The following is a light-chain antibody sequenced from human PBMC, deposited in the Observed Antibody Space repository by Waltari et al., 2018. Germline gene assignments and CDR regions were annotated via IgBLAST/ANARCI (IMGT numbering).Light chain of an antibody. V-gene: IGLV2-14*03. J-gene: IGLJ3*02. Sequence: QSALTQPASVSGSPGQSITISCTAATNNILSDNHVSWYQQHPGKAPKVMIYDVDNRPSGVSHRFSGSRSGNTASLIISGLQAEDEADYYCSSYTSSSTWVFGGGTKLTVL. CDR1: TNNILSDNH. CDR2: DVD. CDR3: SSYTSSSTWV.